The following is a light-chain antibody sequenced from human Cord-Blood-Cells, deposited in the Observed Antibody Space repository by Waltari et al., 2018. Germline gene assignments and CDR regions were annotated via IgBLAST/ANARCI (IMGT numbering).Light chain of an antibody. V-gene: IGLV2-23*02. CDR1: SSDVGSYNL. Sequence: QSALTQPASVSGSPGQSITISCTGTSSDVGSYNLVSWDQQHPGKAPQLMIYEVSKPPSGVSNRFSGSKSGNTASLTISGLEAEDEADYYCCSYAGSSTSYVFGTGTKVTVL. CDR2: EVS. J-gene: IGLJ1*01. CDR3: CSYAGSSTSYV.